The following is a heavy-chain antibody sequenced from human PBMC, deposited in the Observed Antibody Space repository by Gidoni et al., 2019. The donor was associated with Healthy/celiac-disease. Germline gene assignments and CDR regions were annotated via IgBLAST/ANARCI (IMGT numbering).Heavy chain of an antibody. CDR1: GFTFSSHA. CDR3: AKTGCHSSTSCYTYGN. J-gene: IGHJ4*02. V-gene: IGHV3-23*01. Sequence: EVQLLESGGGLVQPGGSLRLSCAASGFTFSSHAMSWVRQAPGKGLEWVSAISGSGGSTYYADSVKGRFTISRDNSKNTLYLQMNSLRAEDTAVYYCAKTGCHSSTSCYTYGNWGQGTLVTVSS. D-gene: IGHD2-2*02. CDR2: ISGSGGST.